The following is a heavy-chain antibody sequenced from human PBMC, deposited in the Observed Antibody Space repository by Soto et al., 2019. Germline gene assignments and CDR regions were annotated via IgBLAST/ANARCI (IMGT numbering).Heavy chain of an antibody. D-gene: IGHD1-1*01. CDR1: EFIFSNAW. CDR2: IKSKTEGGTT. J-gene: IGHJ3*02. V-gene: IGHV3-15*01. Sequence: EVQLVESGGGLVKPGGSLRLSCAASEFIFSNAWMSWVRQVPGKGLEWVGRIKSKTEGGTTDFAAPVNGRFTNSRDDSINTLYLQMSSLKTEDTAVYYGTTDRNWEAKGFHIWGVGTMVTVSS. CDR3: TTDRNWEAKGFHI.